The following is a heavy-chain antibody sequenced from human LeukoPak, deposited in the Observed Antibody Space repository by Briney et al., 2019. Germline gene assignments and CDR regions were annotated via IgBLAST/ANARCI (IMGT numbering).Heavy chain of an antibody. V-gene: IGHV3-23*01. J-gene: IGHJ4*02. Sequence: PGGSLRLSCAASGFTFSSYAMNWVRQAPGKGLEWVSTNADSVKGRFTISRDNSKNTLYLQMNSLRAEDTAVYFCAKDLYGDYVGDYWGQGTLVTVSS. D-gene: IGHD4-17*01. CDR3: AKDLYGDYVGDY. CDR1: GFTFSSYA.